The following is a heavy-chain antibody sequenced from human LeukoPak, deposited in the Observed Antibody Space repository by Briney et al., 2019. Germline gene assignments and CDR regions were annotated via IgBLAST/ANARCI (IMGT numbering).Heavy chain of an antibody. J-gene: IGHJ6*03. CDR3: VRASHIVVVTGIPQGYYYYMDV. V-gene: IGHV3-48*04. CDR1: GFTFSSYS. D-gene: IGHD2-21*02. Sequence: GGSLRLSCAASGFTFSSYSMNWVRQAPGKGLGWVSDIDSSSSTIYYTDSVKGRFTISRDNAKSSLYLQMNSLRAEDTAVYYCVRASHIVVVTGIPQGYYYYMDVWGKGTTVTVSS. CDR2: IDSSSSTI.